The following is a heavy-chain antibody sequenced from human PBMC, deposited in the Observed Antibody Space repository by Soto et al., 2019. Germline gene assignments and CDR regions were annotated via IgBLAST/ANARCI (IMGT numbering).Heavy chain of an antibody. J-gene: IGHJ4*02. V-gene: IGHV3-21*01. Sequence: GGSLRLSCAASGFTFSSYSMNWVRQAPGKGLEWVSSISSSSSYIYYADSVKGRFTISRDNAKNSLYLQMNSLRAEDTAVYYCARDPGLWFGELLSPFHFDYWGQGTLVTVSS. CDR1: GFTFSSYS. CDR2: ISSSSSYI. D-gene: IGHD3-10*01. CDR3: ARDPGLWFGELLSPFHFDY.